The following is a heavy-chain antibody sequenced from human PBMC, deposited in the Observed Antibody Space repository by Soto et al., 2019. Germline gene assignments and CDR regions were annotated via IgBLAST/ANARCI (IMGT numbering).Heavy chain of an antibody. V-gene: IGHV4-39*01. D-gene: IGHD5-12*01. CDR2: IYYSGST. CDR1: GGSISSSSYY. J-gene: IGHJ3*02. Sequence: QLQLQESGPGLVKPSETLSLTCTVSGGSISSSSYYWGWIRQPPGKGLEWIGIIYYSGSTYYNPSLKRRVTISVDTSKNQFSLRLSSVTAAYAAVYYCARRGGVATNAFDIWGQGTMVTVSS. CDR3: ARRGGVATNAFDI.